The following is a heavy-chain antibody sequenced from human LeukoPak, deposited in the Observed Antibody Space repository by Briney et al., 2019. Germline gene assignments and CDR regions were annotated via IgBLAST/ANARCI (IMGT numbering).Heavy chain of an antibody. J-gene: IGHJ4*02. CDR1: GFTFSSYG. CDR3: ARDARSVRGVIPYFDY. D-gene: IGHD3-10*01. CDR2: ISSGDETI. Sequence: GGSLRLSCAASGFTFSSYGMNWVRQAPGKGLEWVSYISSGDETIYYADSVNGRFTISRDNAKNSLYLQMNSLRGEDTAVYYCARDARSVRGVIPYFDYWGQGTLVTVSS. V-gene: IGHV3-48*03.